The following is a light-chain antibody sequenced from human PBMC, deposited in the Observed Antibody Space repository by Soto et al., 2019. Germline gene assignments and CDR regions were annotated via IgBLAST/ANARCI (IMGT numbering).Light chain of an antibody. J-gene: IGKJ4*01. CDR1: QSISSY. CDR2: AAS. Sequence: DIQMTQSPSSLSASVGDRVTITCRASQSISSYLNWYQQKPGKAPKLLIYAASSLQSGVPSRFSGSGSGTDFTLTISSLQPEDIATYYCQQYENLPLTFGGGTKVGIK. CDR3: QQYENLPLT. V-gene: IGKV1-39*01.